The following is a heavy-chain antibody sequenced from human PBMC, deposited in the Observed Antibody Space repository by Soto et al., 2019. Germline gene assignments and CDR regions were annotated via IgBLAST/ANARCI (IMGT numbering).Heavy chain of an antibody. D-gene: IGHD3-3*01. Sequence: SETLSLTCTVSGGSIISYYWSWIRQPPGKGLEWIGYIYYSGSTNYNPSLKSRVTISVDTSKNQFSLKLSSVTAADTAVYYCARDYYDFWSGYSGTHYYYYGMDVWGQGTTVTVSS. CDR1: GGSIISYY. CDR2: IYYSGST. CDR3: ARDYYDFWSGYSGTHYYYYGMDV. J-gene: IGHJ6*02. V-gene: IGHV4-59*01.